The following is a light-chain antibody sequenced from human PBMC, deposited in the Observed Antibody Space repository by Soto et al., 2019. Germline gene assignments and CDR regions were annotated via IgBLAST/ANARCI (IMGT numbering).Light chain of an antibody. Sequence: DIQMTQSPSTLSGSLGDRVTITSRASQTISSLLPWYKQKPGKALKLLIYKASTLKSGVPSRFSGRGSGTEFTLTISSLQPDDFATYYCQHYNSYSEAFGQGTKVELK. J-gene: IGKJ1*01. V-gene: IGKV1-5*03. CDR2: KAS. CDR3: QHYNSYSEA. CDR1: QTISSL.